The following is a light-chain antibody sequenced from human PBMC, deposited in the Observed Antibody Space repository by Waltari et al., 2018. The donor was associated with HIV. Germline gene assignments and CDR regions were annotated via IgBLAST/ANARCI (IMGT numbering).Light chain of an antibody. CDR2: EVT. V-gene: IGLV2-8*01. CDR3: SSYADRNGFYVV. J-gene: IGLJ2*01. Sequence: QSALTQPPSASGSPGQSVTISCTGTNSDIGGYNYVSWYQQHPGKAPKLVISEVTKRPSGVPDRCSGSKSGTTASLTVSGLQAEDEADYYCSSYADRNGFYVVFGGGTRLTVL. CDR1: NSDIGGYNY.